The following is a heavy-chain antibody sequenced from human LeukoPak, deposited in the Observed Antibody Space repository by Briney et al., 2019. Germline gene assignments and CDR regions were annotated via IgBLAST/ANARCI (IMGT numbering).Heavy chain of an antibody. CDR2: ISWNSGSI. CDR3: AKDTVDSSSWYYFDY. J-gene: IGHJ4*02. V-gene: IGHV3-9*01. CDR1: GFTFDDYA. D-gene: IGHD6-13*01. Sequence: PGGSLRLSCAASGFTFDDYAMHWVRQAPGKGLEWVSGISWNSGSIGYADSVKGRFTISRDNAKNSLYLQMNSLRAEDTALYYCAKDTVDSSSWYYFDYWGQGTLVTVSS.